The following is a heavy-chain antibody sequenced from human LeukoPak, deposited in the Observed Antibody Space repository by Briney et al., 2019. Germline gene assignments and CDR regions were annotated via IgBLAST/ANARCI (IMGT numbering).Heavy chain of an antibody. Sequence: GGSLRLSCAASGLTFRSFAMSWVRQAPGKGLEWVSSISDSGDSTYYADSVKGRFTISRDNSKNTLFLQMNSLRGEDRAVYYCATPLDYYDRSGYHQGGDWGQGTLVTVSS. CDR1: GLTFRSFA. CDR2: ISDSGDST. J-gene: IGHJ4*02. CDR3: ATPLDYYDRSGYHQGGD. D-gene: IGHD3-22*01. V-gene: IGHV3-23*01.